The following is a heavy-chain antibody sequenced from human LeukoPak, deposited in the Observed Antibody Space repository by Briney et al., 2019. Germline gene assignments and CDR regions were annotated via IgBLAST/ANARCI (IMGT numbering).Heavy chain of an antibody. CDR2: MKSKRDGGAT. J-gene: IGHJ3*02. CDR1: GFTFTNAW. Sequence: GGSLRLSCEASGFTFTNAWMNWVRQAPGKGPEWVGRMKSKRDGGATEYAAPVKGRFTISRDDSKNTVYLQMNSLKTEDTGVYYCTRHHSRVGDAFDIWGLGTMVTVSS. CDR3: TRHHSRVGDAFDI. V-gene: IGHV3-15*01.